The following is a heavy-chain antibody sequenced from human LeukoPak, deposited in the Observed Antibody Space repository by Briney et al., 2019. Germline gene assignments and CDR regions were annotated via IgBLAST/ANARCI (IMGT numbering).Heavy chain of an antibody. CDR3: APSGGIAAAGTSLFDY. Sequence: ASVKVSCKASGYTFTGYYMHWVRQAPGQGLEWMGWINPNSGGTNYAQKFQGRVTMTRDTSISTAYMELSRLRSDDTAVYYCAPSGGIAAAGTSLFDYWGQGTLVTVSS. CDR1: GYTFTGYY. D-gene: IGHD6-13*01. V-gene: IGHV1-2*02. CDR2: INPNSGGT. J-gene: IGHJ4*02.